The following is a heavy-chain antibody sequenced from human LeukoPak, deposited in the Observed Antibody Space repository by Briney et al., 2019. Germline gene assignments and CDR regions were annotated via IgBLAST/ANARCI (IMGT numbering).Heavy chain of an antibody. Sequence: ASVKVSCKASGYTFTGYYMHWVRQAPGQRLEWIGWINPNSGGTNYAQKFQGRVTMTRDTSISTACMELSRLRSDDTAVYYCARTTYSSGWFDYWGQGTLVTVSS. CDR2: INPNSGGT. J-gene: IGHJ5*01. CDR3: ARTTYSSGWFDY. CDR1: GYTFTGYY. D-gene: IGHD6-19*01. V-gene: IGHV1-2*02.